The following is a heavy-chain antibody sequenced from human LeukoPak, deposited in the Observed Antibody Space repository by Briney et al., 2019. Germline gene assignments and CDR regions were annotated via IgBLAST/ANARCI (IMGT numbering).Heavy chain of an antibody. Sequence: SETLSLTCTVSAGSISSYYWTWIRQPAGKGLEWIGRFYSTGSTNYNPSLKSRVTMSVDTSKNQFSLKLSSVTAADTAVYYYARAQYSGSLDYRGQGTLVTVSS. CDR2: FYSTGST. CDR1: AGSISSYY. J-gene: IGHJ4*02. CDR3: ARAQYSGSLDY. D-gene: IGHD1-26*01. V-gene: IGHV4-4*07.